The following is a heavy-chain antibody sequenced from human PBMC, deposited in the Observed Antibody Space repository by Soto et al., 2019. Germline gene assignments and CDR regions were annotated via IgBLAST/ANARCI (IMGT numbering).Heavy chain of an antibody. D-gene: IGHD1-1*01. CDR3: AREPATAKPEGVDF. J-gene: IGHJ4*02. CDR2: INPNSGGT. Sequence: AAVKVSCKASGYTCSDYYIHCVLQSAGQGLEWMGWINPNSGGTKYAPKFQGGVTMTRDTSITTAYMELSRLRSGDTAVYYCAREPATAKPEGVDFWGQGTLVTVSS. V-gene: IGHV1-2*02. CDR1: GYTCSDYY.